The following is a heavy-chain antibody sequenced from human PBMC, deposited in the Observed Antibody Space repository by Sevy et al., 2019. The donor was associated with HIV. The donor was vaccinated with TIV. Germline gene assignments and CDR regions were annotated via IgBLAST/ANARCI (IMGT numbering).Heavy chain of an antibody. V-gene: IGHV4-34*01. CDR1: GGSFSGYS. J-gene: IGHJ2*01. D-gene: IGHD3-3*01. CDR3: ARSGDGVVPSPIIGLGPWTKYWYFDL. CDR2: VNHSGST. Sequence: SETLSLTCAVSGGSFSGYSWDWIRQPPGKGLEWIGEVNHSGSTNYNPSLKSRVTISVDTSKNQFSLMLNFVTAADTAVYYCARSGDGVVPSPIIGLGPWTKYWYFDLWGRGTLVTVSS.